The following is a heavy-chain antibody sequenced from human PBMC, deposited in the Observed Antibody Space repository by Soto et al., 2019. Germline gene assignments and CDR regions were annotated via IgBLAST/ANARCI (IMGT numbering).Heavy chain of an antibody. CDR2: IWYDGSNK. CDR1: GFTFSSYG. CDR3: ASEYCSGGSCYSDAFDI. Sequence: QVQLVESGGGVVQPGRSLRLSCAASGFTFSSYGMHWVRQAPGKGLEWVAVIWYDGSNKYYADSVKGRFTISRDNSKNTLYLQMNSLRAEDTAVYYCASEYCSGGSCYSDAFDIWGQGTMVTVSS. D-gene: IGHD2-15*01. V-gene: IGHV3-33*01. J-gene: IGHJ3*02.